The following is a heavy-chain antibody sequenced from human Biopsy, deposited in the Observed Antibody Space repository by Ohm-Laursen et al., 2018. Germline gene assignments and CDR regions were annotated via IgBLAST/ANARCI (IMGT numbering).Heavy chain of an antibody. J-gene: IGHJ4*02. D-gene: IGHD2-2*02. V-gene: IGHV3-23*01. CDR2: ISGSGGNT. CDR1: GFTFSDYA. Sequence: SLRLSCAASGFTFSDYAMNWVRQAPGKGLEWVSTISGSGGNTYYADSVRGRFTVSRDGSKSTLYLQMSSPSAEDTAFYYCAKGGYCTTSSCYMDLDYWGQGTLVTVSS. CDR3: AKGGYCTTSSCYMDLDY.